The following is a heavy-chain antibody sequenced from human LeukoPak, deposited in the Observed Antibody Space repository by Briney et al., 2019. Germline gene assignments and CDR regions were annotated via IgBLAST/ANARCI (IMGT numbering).Heavy chain of an antibody. Sequence: SVKVSCKASGGTFSSYAISWVRQAPGQGLEWMGGIIPIFGTANYAQKFQGRVTITADESTSTAYMELSSLRSEDTAAYYCAREDVDTAILFDYWGQGTLVTVSS. J-gene: IGHJ4*02. V-gene: IGHV1-69*13. D-gene: IGHD5-18*01. CDR2: IIPIFGTA. CDR1: GGTFSSYA. CDR3: AREDVDTAILFDY.